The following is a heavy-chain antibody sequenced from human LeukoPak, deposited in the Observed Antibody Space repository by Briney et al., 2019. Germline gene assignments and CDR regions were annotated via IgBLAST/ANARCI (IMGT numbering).Heavy chain of an antibody. J-gene: IGHJ6*02. CDR1: GHTFTSYD. CDR2: MNPNSGNT. Sequence: GASVKVSCKASGHTFTSYDINWVRQATGQGLEWMGWMNPNSGNTGYAQKFQGRVTMTRNTSISTAYMELSSLRSEDTAVYYCARARLSGSYYTGGYYYGMDVWGQGTTVTVSS. CDR3: ARARLSGSYYTGGYYYGMDV. V-gene: IGHV1-8*01. D-gene: IGHD3-10*01.